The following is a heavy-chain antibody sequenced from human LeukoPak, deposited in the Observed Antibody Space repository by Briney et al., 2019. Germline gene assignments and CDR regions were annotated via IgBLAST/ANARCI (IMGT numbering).Heavy chain of an antibody. CDR2: IQQDGSEK. CDR1: GFTFSSYW. V-gene: IGHV3-7*03. Sequence: PGGSLRLSCAASGFTFSSYWMSWVRQAPGKGLEWVANIQQDGSEKYYVDSVKGRFTISRDNAKNSLYLQMNSLRAEDTAVYYCARVSIAAAGTFCYFDYWGQGTLVTVSS. CDR3: ARVSIAAAGTFCYFDY. D-gene: IGHD6-13*01. J-gene: IGHJ4*02.